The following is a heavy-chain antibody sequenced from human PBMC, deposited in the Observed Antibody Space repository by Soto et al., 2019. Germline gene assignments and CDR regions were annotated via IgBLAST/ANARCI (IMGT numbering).Heavy chain of an antibody. CDR2: INHSGST. CDR1: GGSFSGYY. V-gene: IGHV4-34*01. Sequence: SETLSLTCAVYGGSFSGYYWSWIRQPPGKGLEWIGEINHSGSTNYNPSLKSRVTISVDTSKNQFSLKLSSVTAADTAVYYCARGLRRAADGTYYYGMDVWGQGTTVTVSS. J-gene: IGHJ6*02. D-gene: IGHD6-13*01. CDR3: ARGLRRAADGTYYYGMDV.